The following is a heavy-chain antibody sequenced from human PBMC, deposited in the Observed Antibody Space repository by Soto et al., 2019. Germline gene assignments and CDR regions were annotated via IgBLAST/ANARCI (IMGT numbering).Heavy chain of an antibody. V-gene: IGHV4-31*03. J-gene: IGHJ4*02. CDR1: GGSVTSGSDY. D-gene: IGHD2-2*01. CDR3: ARSSTSANYFDY. CDR2: IYYSGST. Sequence: PSETLSLTCTVSGGSVTSGSDYWSWIRQHPGKGLEWIGYIYYSGSTYYNPSLKSRVTISVDTSKNQFSLKLSSVTAADTAVYYCARSSTSANYFDYWGQGTLVTVSS.